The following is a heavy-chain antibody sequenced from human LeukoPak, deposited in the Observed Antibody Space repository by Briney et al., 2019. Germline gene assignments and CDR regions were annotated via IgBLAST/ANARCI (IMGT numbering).Heavy chain of an antibody. CDR1: GESFSGYY. CDR3: ARVFDYDDAFDI. D-gene: IGHD3-9*01. V-gene: IGHV4-34*01. CDR2: INHSGST. Sequence: KTSETLSLTCAVYGESFSGYYWSWIRQPPGKGLKWIGEINHSGSTTYNPSLKSRVTISVDTSKNQFSLKLSSVTAADTAVYYCARVFDYDDAFDIWGQGTMVTVSS. J-gene: IGHJ3*02.